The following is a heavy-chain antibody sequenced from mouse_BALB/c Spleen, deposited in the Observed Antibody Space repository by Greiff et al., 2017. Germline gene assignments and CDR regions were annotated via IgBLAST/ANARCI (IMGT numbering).Heavy chain of an antibody. V-gene: IGHV1-14*01. J-gene: IGHJ1*01. D-gene: IGHD2-1*01. CDR2: INPYNDGT. Sequence: VQLKESGPELVKPGASVKMSCKASGYTFTSYVMHWVKQKPGQGLEWIGYINPYNDGTKYNEKFKGKATLTSDKSSSTAYMELSSLTSEDSAVYYCARGGNAYWYFDVWGAGTTVTVSS. CDR1: GYTFTSYV. CDR3: ARGGNAYWYFDV.